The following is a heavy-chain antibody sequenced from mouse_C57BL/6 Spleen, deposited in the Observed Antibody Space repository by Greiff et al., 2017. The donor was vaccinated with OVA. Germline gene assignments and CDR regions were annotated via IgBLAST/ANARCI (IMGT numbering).Heavy chain of an antibody. Sequence: EVQLQQSGPELVKPGASVKISCKASGYTFTDYYMNWVKQSHGKSLEWIGDINPNNGGTSYNQKFKGKATLTVDKSSSTAYMELRSLTSEDSAVYYCARKEVYDYEKDAMDYWGQGTSVTVSS. CDR1: GYTFTDYY. D-gene: IGHD2-4*01. CDR2: INPNNGGT. J-gene: IGHJ4*01. V-gene: IGHV1-26*01. CDR3: ARKEVYDYEKDAMDY.